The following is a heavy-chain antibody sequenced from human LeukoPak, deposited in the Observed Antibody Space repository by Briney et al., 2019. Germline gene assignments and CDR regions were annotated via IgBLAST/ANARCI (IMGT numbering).Heavy chain of an antibody. CDR2: ISYDGSKK. Sequence: GGSLRLSCAASGFTFGSYGMHWVRQAPGKGLEWVAIISYDGSKKYYADSVKGRFTISRDNSKNTLYLQMNSLRAEDTAVYYCAKDRRHWFDPWGQGTLVTVSS. J-gene: IGHJ5*02. CDR3: AKDRRHWFDP. CDR1: GFTFGSYG. V-gene: IGHV3-30*19.